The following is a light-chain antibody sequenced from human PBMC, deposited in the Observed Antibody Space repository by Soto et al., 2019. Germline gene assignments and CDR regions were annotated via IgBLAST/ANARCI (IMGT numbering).Light chain of an antibody. CDR2: EVT. V-gene: IGLV2-14*01. Sequence: QSALTQPASVSGSPGQSITLSCVGTNSDVGGNNYVSWYQQYPGKAPKLIIYEVTKRPSGVSNRLSGSKSGNRASLSISGLQADDEADYYCDSYTNSLTLVFGTGTKLTVL. J-gene: IGLJ1*01. CDR3: DSYTNSLTLV. CDR1: NSDVGGNNY.